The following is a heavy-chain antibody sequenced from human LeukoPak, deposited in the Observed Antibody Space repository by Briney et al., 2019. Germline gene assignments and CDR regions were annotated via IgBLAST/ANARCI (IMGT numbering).Heavy chain of an antibody. CDR2: IYHSGST. CDR1: GGSISSGGYS. V-gene: IGHV4-30-2*01. J-gene: IGHJ4*02. D-gene: IGHD6-25*01. Sequence: SQTLSLTCAVSGGSISSGGYSRSWIPQPPGKGLEWIGYIYHSGSTYYNPSLRGGVTMSLDSSKNHLSLKLTSVTAAETAVYYCTRENAAFSPFGYWGQGTLVTV. CDR3: TRENAAFSPFGY.